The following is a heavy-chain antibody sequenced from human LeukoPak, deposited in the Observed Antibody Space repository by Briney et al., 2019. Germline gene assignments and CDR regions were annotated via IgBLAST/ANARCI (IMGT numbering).Heavy chain of an antibody. CDR3: ARDHDSSPGIPRDY. V-gene: IGHV1-18*04. J-gene: IGHJ4*02. D-gene: IGHD3-22*01. Sequence: ASVKVSCKASGYTFTGYYMHWVRQAPGQGLEWMGWISAYNGNTNYAQKLQGRVTMTTDTSTSTAYMELRSLRSDDTAVYYCARDHDSSPGIPRDYWGQGTLVTVSS. CDR2: ISAYNGNT. CDR1: GYTFTGYY.